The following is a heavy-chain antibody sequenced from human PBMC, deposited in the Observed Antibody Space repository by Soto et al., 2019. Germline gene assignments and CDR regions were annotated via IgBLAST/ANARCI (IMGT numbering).Heavy chain of an antibody. CDR2: IIPMFGRV. D-gene: IGHD3-10*01. CDR3: ASGTVYCSGSYPVDY. Sequence: QVQLVQSGAEVKKPGSSVNVSCKASGGSFSNDIISWVRQAPGQGLDWMGTIIPMFGRVNYAQKLQGRVTITADKSTRTVYMELSSLRSDDTAVYYCASGTVYCSGSYPVDYWGQGTLVTVSS. CDR1: GGSFSNDI. V-gene: IGHV1-69*02. J-gene: IGHJ4*02.